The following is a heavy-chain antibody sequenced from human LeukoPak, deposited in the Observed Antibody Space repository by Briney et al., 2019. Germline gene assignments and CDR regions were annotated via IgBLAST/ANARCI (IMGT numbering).Heavy chain of an antibody. J-gene: IGHJ4*02. CDR1: GFTFSSYA. V-gene: IGHV3-23*01. CDR2: ISGIGGTT. CDR3: AKDLDL. Sequence: PGGSLRLSCAASGFTFSSYAMSGVRQPPGKGLEWVSAISGIGGTTYYADSVRGRFTISRDNSKNPLYLQMNSLQAEDTAVYYCAKDLDLWGQEALVTVSS.